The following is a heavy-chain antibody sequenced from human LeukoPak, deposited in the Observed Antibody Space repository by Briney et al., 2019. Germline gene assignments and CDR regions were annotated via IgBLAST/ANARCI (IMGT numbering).Heavy chain of an antibody. D-gene: IGHD2-21*02. Sequence: GGSLRLSCAASGFTFSSYAMSWVRQAPGKGLEWVSAISGSGGSTYYADSVKGRFTISRDNSKNTLYLQMNSLRAEDTAVYYCAKGDIVVVTAAYFDYWGQGTLVTDSS. CDR2: ISGSGGST. CDR1: GFTFSSYA. V-gene: IGHV3-23*01. CDR3: AKGDIVVVTAAYFDY. J-gene: IGHJ4*02.